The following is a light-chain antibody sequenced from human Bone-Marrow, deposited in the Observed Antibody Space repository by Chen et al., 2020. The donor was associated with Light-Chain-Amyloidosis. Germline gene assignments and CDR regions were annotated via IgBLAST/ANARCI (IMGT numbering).Light chain of an antibody. CDR1: DLPTKY. Sequence: SYELTQPPSVSVSPGQTARITCSGDDLPTKYAYWYQQKPGQAPVLVIHRDTERPSGISERFSGCSSGTTATLTISGVKAEDEADYHCQSADSSGTYEVIFGGGTKRTVL. CDR3: QSADSSGTYEVI. V-gene: IGLV3-25*03. CDR2: RDT. J-gene: IGLJ2*01.